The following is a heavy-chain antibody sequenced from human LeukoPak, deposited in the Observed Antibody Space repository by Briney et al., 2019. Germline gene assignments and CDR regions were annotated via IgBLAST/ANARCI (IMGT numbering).Heavy chain of an antibody. D-gene: IGHD2-2*01. Sequence: SETLSPTCTVSGGSLSSSSYYWGWIRQPPGKGLEWIGSIYYSGSTYYNPSLKSRVTISVDTSKNQFSLKLSSVTAADTAVYYCARLGLEVPAAMAFDYWGQGTLVTVSS. CDR1: GGSLSSSSYY. V-gene: IGHV4-39*01. J-gene: IGHJ4*02. CDR3: ARLGLEVPAAMAFDY. CDR2: IYYSGST.